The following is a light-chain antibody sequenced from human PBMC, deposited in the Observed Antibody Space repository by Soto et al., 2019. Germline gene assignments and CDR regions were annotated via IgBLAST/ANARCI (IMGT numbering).Light chain of an antibody. V-gene: IGLV2-14*01. J-gene: IGLJ2*01. CDR2: EVS. CDR1: SSDVGAYTS. Sequence: QSALTQPASVSGSPGQSITISCTGTSSDVGAYTSVSWYQQHPGKAPKLMIYEVSNRPSGVSNRFSGSKSGSTASLTISGLQAEDEADYYCNSYTNSGTRVVFGGGTKLTVL. CDR3: NSYTNSGTRVV.